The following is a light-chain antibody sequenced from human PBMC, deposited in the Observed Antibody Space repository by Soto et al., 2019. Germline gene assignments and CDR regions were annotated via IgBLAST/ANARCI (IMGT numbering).Light chain of an antibody. CDR3: MQSQQSPPT. J-gene: IGKJ1*01. Sequence: DIVMTQSPLPLPVTPGEPASISCSSSQSLLQSNGYNYLDGYRQKPGQSPQLLIYFGSYRASGVPDRFSGSGAGTDFTLKIRRVEAEDVGVYYCMQSQQSPPTFGQGTKVEI. CDR1: QSLLQSNGYNY. V-gene: IGKV2-28*01. CDR2: FGS.